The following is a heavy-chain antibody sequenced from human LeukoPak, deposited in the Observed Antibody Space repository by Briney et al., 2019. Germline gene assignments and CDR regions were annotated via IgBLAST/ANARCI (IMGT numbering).Heavy chain of an antibody. CDR2: IRYDGSNK. V-gene: IGHV3-30*02. Sequence: PGGSLRLSCAASGFTFNTYGMSWVRQAPGKGLEWVAFIRYDGSNKYYADSVKGRFTISRDNSKNTLYLQMNSLRAEDTAVYYCAKSYYDSSGYSYWGQGTLVTVSS. CDR3: AKSYYDSSGYSY. CDR1: GFTFNTYG. J-gene: IGHJ4*02. D-gene: IGHD3-22*01.